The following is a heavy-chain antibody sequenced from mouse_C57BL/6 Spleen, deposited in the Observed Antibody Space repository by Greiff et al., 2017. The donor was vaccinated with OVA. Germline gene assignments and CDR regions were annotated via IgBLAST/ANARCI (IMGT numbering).Heavy chain of an antibody. CDR3: ARDLITTVDYYAMDY. D-gene: IGHD1-1*01. CDR2: ISDGGSYT. J-gene: IGHJ4*01. Sequence: EVQGVESGGGLVKPGGSLKLSCAASGFTFSSYAMSWVRQTPEKRLEWVATISDGGSYTYYPDNVKGRFTISRDNAKNNLYLQMSHLKSEDTAMYYCARDLITTVDYYAMDYWGQGTSVTVSS. CDR1: GFTFSSYA. V-gene: IGHV5-4*01.